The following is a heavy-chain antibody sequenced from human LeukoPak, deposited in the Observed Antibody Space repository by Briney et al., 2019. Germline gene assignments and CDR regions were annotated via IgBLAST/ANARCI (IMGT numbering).Heavy chain of an antibody. CDR3: ARDYVWGSYRLGFDY. D-gene: IGHD3-16*02. CDR1: GYTFTSYG. Sequence: ASVKVSCKASGYTFTSYGISWVRQAPGQGLEWMGWISAYNGNTNYAQKLQGRVTMTADTSTSTAYMELRSLRSDDTAVYYCARDYVWGSYRLGFDYWGQGTLVTVSS. V-gene: IGHV1-18*01. CDR2: ISAYNGNT. J-gene: IGHJ4*02.